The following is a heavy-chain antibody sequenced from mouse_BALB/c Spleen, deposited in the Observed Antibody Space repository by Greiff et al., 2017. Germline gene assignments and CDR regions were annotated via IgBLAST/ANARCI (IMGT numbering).Heavy chain of an antibody. CDR3: ARSYGYYAMDY. D-gene: IGHD1-1*02. J-gene: IGHJ4*01. CDR2: IYPYNGGT. V-gene: IGHV1S29*02. CDR1: GYTFTDYN. Sequence: VHVKQSGPELVKPGASVKISCKASGYTFTDYNMHWVKQSHGKSLEWIGYIYPYNGGTGYNQKFKSKATLTVDNSSSTAYMELRSLTSEDSAVYYCARSYGYYAMDYWGQGTSVTVSS.